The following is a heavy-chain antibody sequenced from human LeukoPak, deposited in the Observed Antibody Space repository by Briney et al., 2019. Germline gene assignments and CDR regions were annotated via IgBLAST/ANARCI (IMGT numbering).Heavy chain of an antibody. Sequence: GGPLRLSCAASGFTCSSYAMHWVRQAPGKGLEWVAVISYDGSNKYYADSVKGRFTISRDNSKNTLYLQMNSLRAEDTAVYYCARDLEPSPKTMITFGGVIADWGQGTLVTVSS. CDR2: ISYDGSNK. V-gene: IGHV3-30*04. CDR1: GFTCSSYA. D-gene: IGHD3-16*02. CDR3: ARDLEPSPKTMITFGGVIAD. J-gene: IGHJ4*02.